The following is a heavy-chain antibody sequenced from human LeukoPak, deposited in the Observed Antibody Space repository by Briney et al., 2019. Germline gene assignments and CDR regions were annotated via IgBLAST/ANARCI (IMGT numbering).Heavy chain of an antibody. Sequence: ASVKVSCKASGYTFTSYYMHWVRQAPGQGLGWMGGINPNSGGTNYAQKFQGGVTITRDTSISTAYMELSRLRSDDTAVYYCAAKRTYYDSSGYYGYWGQGTLVTVSS. CDR1: GYTFTSYY. D-gene: IGHD3-22*01. CDR2: INPNSGGT. CDR3: AAKRTYYDSSGYYGY. V-gene: IGHV1-2*02. J-gene: IGHJ4*02.